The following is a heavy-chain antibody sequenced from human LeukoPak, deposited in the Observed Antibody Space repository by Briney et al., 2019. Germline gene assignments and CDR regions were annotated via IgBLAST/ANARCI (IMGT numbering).Heavy chain of an antibody. CDR1: GFTFSSYS. CDR3: ARDRDIHLFDP. CDR2: ISSSSSYI. V-gene: IGHV3-21*01. D-gene: IGHD2-15*01. J-gene: IGHJ5*02. Sequence: PGGSLRLSCAASGFTFSSYSMNWVRQAPGKGLEWVSSISSSSSYIYYADSVKGRFTISRDNAKSSLYLQMNSLRAEDTAVYYCARDRDIHLFDPWGQGTLVTVSS.